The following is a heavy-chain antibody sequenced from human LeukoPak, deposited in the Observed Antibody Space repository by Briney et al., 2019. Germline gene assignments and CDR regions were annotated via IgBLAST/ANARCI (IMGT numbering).Heavy chain of an antibody. J-gene: IGHJ4*02. Sequence: PSQTLSLTCTVSGGSISSGSYYWSWIRQPAGKGLEWIGYIYYSGSTNYNPSLKSRVTISVDTSKNQFSLKLSSVTAADTAVYYCATEGSSGYYYWGQGTLVTVSS. V-gene: IGHV4-61*10. CDR3: ATEGSSGYYY. D-gene: IGHD3-22*01. CDR1: GGSISSGSYY. CDR2: IYYSGST.